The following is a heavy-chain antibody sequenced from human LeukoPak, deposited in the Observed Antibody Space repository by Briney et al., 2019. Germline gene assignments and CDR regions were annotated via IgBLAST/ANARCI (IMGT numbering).Heavy chain of an antibody. D-gene: IGHD2-15*01. CDR2: ISNNGGYT. CDR1: GFTFSSSA. J-gene: IGHJ4*02. V-gene: IGHV3-23*01. Sequence: GGSLRLSCAASGFTFSSSAMSWVRQAPGKGLEWVSAISNNGGYTYYADSVQGRFTISRDNSKNTLCLQMNSLRAEDTAVYYCAKQLGYCSDGSCYFPYWGQGTLVTVSS. CDR3: AKQLGYCSDGSCYFPY.